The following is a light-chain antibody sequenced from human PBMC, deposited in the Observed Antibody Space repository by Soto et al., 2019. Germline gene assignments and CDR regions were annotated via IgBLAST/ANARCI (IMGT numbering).Light chain of an antibody. Sequence: DIQMTQSPSSVSASVGDRVTITCRASQAITRSLAWYQQKPGEAPKLLIYAASILQSGVPSRFSGSGSGTDFTLTITRLQPEDFATYYCQQANSFPFTFCPGTKV. J-gene: IGKJ3*01. V-gene: IGKV1-12*01. CDR2: AAS. CDR3: QQANSFPFT. CDR1: QAITRS.